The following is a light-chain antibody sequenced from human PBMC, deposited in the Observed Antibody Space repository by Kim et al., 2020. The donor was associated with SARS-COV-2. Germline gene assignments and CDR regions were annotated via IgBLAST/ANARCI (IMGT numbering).Light chain of an antibody. CDR2: AAS. CDR3: QQYYSYPPLT. V-gene: IGKV1-8*01. Sequence: STGDRVTITCRASQGISSYLAWYQRKPGKAPKLLIYAASTLQSGVPSRFSGSGSGTDFTLTISCLQSEDFATYYCQQYYSYPPLTFGGGTKVDIK. CDR1: QGISSY. J-gene: IGKJ4*01.